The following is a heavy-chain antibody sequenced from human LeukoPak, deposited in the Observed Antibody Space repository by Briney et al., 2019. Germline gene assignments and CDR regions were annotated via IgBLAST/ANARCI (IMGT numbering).Heavy chain of an antibody. CDR2: INHSGST. V-gene: IGHV4-34*01. D-gene: IGHD3-10*01. CDR3: ARANYGSGSRYYYYYYGMDV. Sequence: SETLSLTCAVYGGSFSGYYWSWIRQPPGKGLEWIGEINHSGSTNYNPSLKSRVTISVDTSKNQFSLKLSSVTAADTAVYYCARANYGSGSRYYYYYYGMDVWGQGTTVTVSS. J-gene: IGHJ6*02. CDR1: GGSFSGYY.